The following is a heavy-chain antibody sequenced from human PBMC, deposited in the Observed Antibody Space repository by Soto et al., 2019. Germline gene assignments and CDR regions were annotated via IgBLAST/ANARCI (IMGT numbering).Heavy chain of an antibody. J-gene: IGHJ4*02. V-gene: IGHV3-30-3*01. CDR1: GFTFSSYA. CDR3: ARDKDYDSSGGGFDY. CDR2: ISYDGSNK. D-gene: IGHD3-22*01. Sequence: QVQLVESGGGVVQPGRSLRLSCAASGFTFSSYAMHWVRQAPGKGLEWVAVISYDGSNKYYADSVKGRFTISRDNSKNKLNLQMNSLRAEDTAVYYCARDKDYDSSGGGFDYWGQGTLVTVSS.